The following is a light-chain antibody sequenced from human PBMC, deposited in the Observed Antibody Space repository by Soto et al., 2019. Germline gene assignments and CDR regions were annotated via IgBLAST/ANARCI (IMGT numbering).Light chain of an antibody. CDR2: GNS. J-gene: IGLJ1*01. V-gene: IGLV1-40*01. CDR1: SSNIGTGYD. Sequence: QSVLTQPPSVSGAPGQRVTISCTGSSSNIGTGYDVHWYQQFPGTAPKLLIYGNSNRPSGVPDRFSGSKSGTSASLAITGLQAEDEADYYCQSYDSSLSGYVFGTGTKRTVL. CDR3: QSYDSSLSGYV.